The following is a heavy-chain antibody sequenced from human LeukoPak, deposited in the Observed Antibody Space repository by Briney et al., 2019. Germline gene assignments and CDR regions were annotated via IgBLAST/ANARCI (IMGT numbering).Heavy chain of an antibody. CDR2: INPNSGGT. V-gene: IGHV1-2*02. J-gene: IGHJ4*02. CDR1: GYTFTGYY. D-gene: IGHD6-19*01. CDR3: ARWGLNSSGWYYSDY. Sequence: ASVKVSCKASGYTFTGYYMHWVRQAPGQGLEWMGWINPNSGGTNYAQKFQGRVTMTRDTSISTAYMELSRLRSDDTAVYYCARWGLNSSGWYYSDYWGQGTLVTVSS.